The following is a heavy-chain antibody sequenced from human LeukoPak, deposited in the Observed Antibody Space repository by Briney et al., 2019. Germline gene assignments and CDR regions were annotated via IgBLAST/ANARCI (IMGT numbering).Heavy chain of an antibody. J-gene: IGHJ4*02. Sequence: GKSLRLSCAASGFTFSSYGMHWVRQAPGKGLEWVGFIQAKAYGGATKYAASVNGRFSISRDDSQSIANLQMNDLKTEDTAVYYCTRAPHPRCSSSGCYLDYWGQGTLVTVSS. CDR1: GFTFSSYG. CDR2: IQAKAYGGAT. D-gene: IGHD2-2*01. V-gene: IGHV3-49*04. CDR3: TRAPHPRCSSSGCYLDY.